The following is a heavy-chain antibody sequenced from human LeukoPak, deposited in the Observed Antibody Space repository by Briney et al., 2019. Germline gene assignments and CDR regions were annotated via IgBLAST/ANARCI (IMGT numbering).Heavy chain of an antibody. CDR1: GYSFSSYW. CDR3: ARHLSDITSSPNY. J-gene: IGHJ4*02. CDR2: IYPRDSRT. V-gene: IGHV5-51*01. D-gene: IGHD2-2*01. Sequence: PGESLKISCKGSGYSFSSYWIALVRQMPGKGLEWVGVIYPRDSRTTYSPSFQDQVTISADKSISTAYLQWTSLKASDTAMYYCARHLSDITSSPNYWGPGTLVTVSS.